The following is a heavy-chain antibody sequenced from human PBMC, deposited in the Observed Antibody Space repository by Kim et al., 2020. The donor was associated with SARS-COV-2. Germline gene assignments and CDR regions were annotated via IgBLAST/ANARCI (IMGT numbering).Heavy chain of an antibody. V-gene: IGHV1-58*02. CDR3: AAVRGIVGADPRSSYYGMDV. CDR2: IVVGSGNT. J-gene: IGHJ6*02. Sequence: SVKVSCKASGFTFTISAMQWVRQARGQRLEWIGWIVVGSGNTNYAQKFQERVTITRDMSTSTAYMELSSLRSEDTAVYYCAAVRGIVGADPRSSYYGMDVWGQGTTVTVSS. CDR1: GFTFTISA. D-gene: IGHD1-26*01.